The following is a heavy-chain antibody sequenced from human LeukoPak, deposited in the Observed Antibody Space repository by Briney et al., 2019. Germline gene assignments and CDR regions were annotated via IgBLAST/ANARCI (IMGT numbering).Heavy chain of an antibody. Sequence: GGSLRLSCAASGCTFSNYAMNWVRQAPGKGLEWVSAISGGGGYTSTYYADSVKGRFTISRDNSKNTLYLQMNSLRAEDTAVYFCAKPPPDNYHYYYGMDVWGQGTTVTVSS. J-gene: IGHJ6*02. CDR3: AKPPPDNYHYYYGMDV. CDR1: GCTFSNYA. V-gene: IGHV3-23*01. CDR2: ISGGGGYTST.